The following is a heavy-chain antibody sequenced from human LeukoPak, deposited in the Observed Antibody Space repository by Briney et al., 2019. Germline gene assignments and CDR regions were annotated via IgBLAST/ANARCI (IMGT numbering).Heavy chain of an antibody. J-gene: IGHJ4*02. D-gene: IGHD1-14*01. CDR2: ISASGGRT. Sequence: GESLTLSCVASGFTFSTHSMNWVRHPPGKGLEWVTGISASGGRTYYPASVKGRFTISRDKTKNTLHVQLNSLRGEDTALYCCARGGYNRPRLESWGQGTLVTVS. V-gene: IGHV3-23*01. CDR1: GFTFSTHS. CDR3: ARGGYNRPRLES.